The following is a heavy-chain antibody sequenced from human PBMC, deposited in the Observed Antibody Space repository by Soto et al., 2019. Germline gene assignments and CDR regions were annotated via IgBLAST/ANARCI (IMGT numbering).Heavy chain of an antibody. CDR3: ARISAMTSFSGD. Sequence: PSETLSLTCTVSGGSISSGSYYWNWIRQPPGTGLEWIGSIYYRGSTNYNPSLKSRVTISVDTSKNQFSLKLSSVTAADTAVYYCARISAMTSFSGDWGQGTLVTVSS. CDR1: GGSISSGSYY. V-gene: IGHV4-39*01. D-gene: IGHD3-9*01. CDR2: IYYRGST. J-gene: IGHJ4*02.